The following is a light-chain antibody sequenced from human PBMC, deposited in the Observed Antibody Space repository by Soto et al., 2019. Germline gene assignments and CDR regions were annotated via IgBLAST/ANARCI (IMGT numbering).Light chain of an antibody. Sequence: EIVLTQSPGTLSLSPGERATLSCRASQSVSSRSLAWYQQKGGQAPRLLIYDATNRATGIPSRFSGSGSGTDFTLTISSLEPEDFAVYYCQQRKNWPPLTFGGGTKVEIK. J-gene: IGKJ4*01. V-gene: IGKV3D-20*02. CDR1: QSVSSRS. CDR3: QQRKNWPPLT. CDR2: DAT.